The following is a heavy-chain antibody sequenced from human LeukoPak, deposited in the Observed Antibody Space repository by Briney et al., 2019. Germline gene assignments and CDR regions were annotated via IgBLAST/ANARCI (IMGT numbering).Heavy chain of an antibody. CDR3: ARAQWLETEYFQH. V-gene: IGHV1-3*01. D-gene: IGHD6-19*01. Sequence: ASVKVSCKASGYTFTSYAMHWVRQAPGQRLEWMGWINAGNGNTKYSQKFQGRVTITRDTSASTAYMELSSLRSEDTAVYYCARAQWLETEYFQHWGQGTLVTVSS. CDR2: INAGNGNT. CDR1: GYTFTSYA. J-gene: IGHJ1*01.